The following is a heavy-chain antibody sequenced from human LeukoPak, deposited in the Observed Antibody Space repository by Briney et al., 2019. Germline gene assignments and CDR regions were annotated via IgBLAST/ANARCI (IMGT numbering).Heavy chain of an antibody. CDR2: IRNDGNNK. CDR3: AKRDGMYTSGSYYFDY. D-gene: IGHD6-19*01. V-gene: IGHV3-30*02. CDR1: GFTFSNYG. J-gene: IGHJ4*02. Sequence: GGSLRLSWAASGFTFSNYGMDWVRQAPGKGQEWVAFIRNDGNNKYYVDSVKGRFSISRDNSKNTLYLQMNSLRPEDTAIYYCAKRDGMYTSGSYYFDYWGQGTLVTVSS.